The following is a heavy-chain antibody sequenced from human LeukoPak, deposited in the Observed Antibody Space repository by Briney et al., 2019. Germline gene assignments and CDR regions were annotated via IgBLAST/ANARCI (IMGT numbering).Heavy chain of an antibody. Sequence: SQTLSLTCAISGDSVSNNIATWSWIRQSPSRGLEWLGRTYYRSKWSNDYAVFVKSRITINPDTSKNQFSLQLNSVTPEDTAVYYCARDLYISGWYRFDPWGQGTLVTVSS. CDR1: GDSVSNNIAT. CDR3: ARDLYISGWYRFDP. CDR2: TYYRSKWSN. V-gene: IGHV6-1*01. J-gene: IGHJ5*02. D-gene: IGHD6-19*01.